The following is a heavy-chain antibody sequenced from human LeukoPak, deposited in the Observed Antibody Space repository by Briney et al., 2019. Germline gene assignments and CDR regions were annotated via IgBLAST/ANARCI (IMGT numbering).Heavy chain of an antibody. Sequence: GGXLRLSCAASGFTFSSYAMSWVRQAPGKGVEGVSAISGSGGSTYYADSVKGRVTIYRDNSKKTLYLQMNSLRAEDTAVYYCATDSRVDAFDIWGQGTMVTVSS. J-gene: IGHJ3*02. CDR1: GFTFSSYA. D-gene: IGHD3-22*01. CDR3: ATDSRVDAFDI. V-gene: IGHV3-23*01. CDR2: ISGSGGST.